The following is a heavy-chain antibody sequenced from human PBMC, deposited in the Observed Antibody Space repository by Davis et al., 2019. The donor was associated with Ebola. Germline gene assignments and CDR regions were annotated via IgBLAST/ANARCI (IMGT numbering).Heavy chain of an antibody. CDR3: ARELQSGGFSGYSLDS. CDR2: IWYDGSRE. CDR1: GFSFKTYG. V-gene: IGHV3-33*01. Sequence: PGGSLRLSCAASGFSFKTYGMHWVRQAPGKGLEWLAVIWYDGSREFIADSMKGRFTISRDNSRNTLYLQMHSLRVEDTADYFCARELQSGGFSGYSLDSWGQGTPVIVSP. J-gene: IGHJ4*02. D-gene: IGHD5-12*01.